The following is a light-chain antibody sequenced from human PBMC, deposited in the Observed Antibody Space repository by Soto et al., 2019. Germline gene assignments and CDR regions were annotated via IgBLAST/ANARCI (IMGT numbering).Light chain of an antibody. CDR2: YSS. V-gene: IGKV3-15*01. J-gene: IGKJ2*01. CDR1: ESVNRD. CDR3: QQYYMWPPV. Sequence: EIVMTQSPAPLSVSPGASATLFCRASESVNRDLAWYRQKPGQAPSLVIYYSSIRATGIPARFSGSGSGTEFTLTINSLQSEDVAVYFCQQYYMWPPVFGRGTKLQI.